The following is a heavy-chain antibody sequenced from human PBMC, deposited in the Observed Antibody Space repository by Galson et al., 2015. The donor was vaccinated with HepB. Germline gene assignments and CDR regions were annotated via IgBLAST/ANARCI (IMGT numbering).Heavy chain of an antibody. Sequence: SLRLSCAASGFTFSNYWMCWVRQAPGKGLEWVANIKEDGSEKYYVDSVNGRFTIPRDNAKNSLYLQMNSLRAEDTAVYYCARVGRRLQSFWGQGTLVTVSS. D-gene: IGHD5-24*01. V-gene: IGHV3-7*01. CDR3: ARVGRRLQSF. CDR1: GFTFSNYW. CDR2: IKEDGSEK. J-gene: IGHJ4*02.